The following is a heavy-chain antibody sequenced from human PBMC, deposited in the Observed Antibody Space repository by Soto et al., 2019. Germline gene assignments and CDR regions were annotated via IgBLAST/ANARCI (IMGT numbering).Heavy chain of an antibody. V-gene: IGHV1-8*01. CDR2: MNPNSANT. CDR3: ARAGDSGYDYGEGVYYGMDV. CDR1: GYTFTSYD. D-gene: IGHD5-12*01. J-gene: IGHJ6*02. Sequence: QVQLVQSGAEVKKPGASVKVSCKASGYTFTSYDINWVRQATGQGREWRGWMNPNSANTGYTQKVQGRVTMTRNTSISTAYMELMSLRSEDTAVYYCARAGDSGYDYGEGVYYGMDVWGQGTTVTVSS.